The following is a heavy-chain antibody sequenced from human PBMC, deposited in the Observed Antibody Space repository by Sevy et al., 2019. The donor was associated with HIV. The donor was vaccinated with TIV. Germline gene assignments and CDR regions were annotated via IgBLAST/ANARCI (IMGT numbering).Heavy chain of an antibody. CDR3: ARSPPVVVVPGAPSWFDP. J-gene: IGHJ5*02. V-gene: IGHV4-34*01. CDR1: DGSFSGYY. CDR2: INESGIT. D-gene: IGHD2-2*01. Sequence: SETLSLTCAVHDGSFSGYYWNWIRQLPGKGLEWIGEINESGITNYNPSLKKRFTISVNTSKKQFSLKPNSVTAADTAVYFCARSPPVVVVPGAPSWFDPWGQGTLVTVSS.